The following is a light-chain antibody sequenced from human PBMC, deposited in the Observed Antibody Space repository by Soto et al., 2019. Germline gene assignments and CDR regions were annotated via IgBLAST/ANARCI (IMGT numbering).Light chain of an antibody. CDR3: SSYTSSSPWV. V-gene: IGLV2-14*03. CDR1: FSDVSAYNY. J-gene: IGLJ3*02. Sequence: QSALTQPASVSGYPGQSITISCTGTFSDVSAYNYVSWYQQHPGKAPTLMIYDVSNRPSGVSNRFSGSKSGNTASLTISGLQAEDEADYYCSSYTSSSPWVFGGGTKLTVL. CDR2: DVS.